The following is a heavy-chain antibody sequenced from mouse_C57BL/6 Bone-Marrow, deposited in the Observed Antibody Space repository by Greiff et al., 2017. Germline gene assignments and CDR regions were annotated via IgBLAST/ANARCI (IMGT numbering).Heavy chain of an antibody. CDR1: GYTFTDYY. CDR2: INPYNGGT. CDR3: ARVDYGNYGGLAY. V-gene: IGHV1-19*01. D-gene: IGHD2-1*01. Sequence: VQLQQSGPVLVKPGASVKMSCKASGYTFTDYYMNWVKQSHGKSLEWIGVINPYNGGTSYNQKFKGKATLTVDKSSSTAYMEVNSLTSEDSAVYYCARVDYGNYGGLAYWGQGTLVTVSA. J-gene: IGHJ3*01.